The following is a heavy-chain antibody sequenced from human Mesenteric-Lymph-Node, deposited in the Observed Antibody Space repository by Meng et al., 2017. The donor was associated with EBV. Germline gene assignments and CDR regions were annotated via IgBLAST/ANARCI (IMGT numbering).Heavy chain of an antibody. CDR2: INPGGGTT. J-gene: IGHJ4*02. CDR1: GYTFTNYG. D-gene: IGHD3-16*01. CDR3: AREGGQ. V-gene: IGHV1-46*01. Sequence: QVQLVQSGAEVKKPGASVEVSCKTSGYTFTNYGVTWVRQVPGQGLEWMGLINPGGGTTNYAQKFQGRVTMTSDTSTGTVYMELSSLRSEDTAVYYCAREGGQWGQGTLVTVSS.